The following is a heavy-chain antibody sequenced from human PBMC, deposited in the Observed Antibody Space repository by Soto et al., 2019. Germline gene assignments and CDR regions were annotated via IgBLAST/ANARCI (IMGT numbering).Heavy chain of an antibody. V-gene: IGHV4-59*12. CDR1: GGSISRYY. Sequence: SETLSLTCSVSGGSISRYYCSWVRQPPGKGLEWIGHMHYSGNTRYNPSLKSRDTISLDTSKNQFSLKLSPVTAADTAVYYCARSVFPWGQGTLVTVSS. J-gene: IGHJ5*02. CDR2: MHYSGNT. CDR3: ARSVFP.